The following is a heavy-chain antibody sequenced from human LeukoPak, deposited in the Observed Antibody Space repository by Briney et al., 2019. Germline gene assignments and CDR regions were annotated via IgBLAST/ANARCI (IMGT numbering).Heavy chain of an antibody. CDR3: AKDDSGGSGSSYYFDY. CDR2: ISYDGSNK. Sequence: GRSLRLSCAASGFTFSSYAMHWVRQAPGKGLEWVAVISYDGSNKYYADSVKGRFTISRDNSKNTLYLQMNSLRAEDTAVYYCAKDDSGGSGSSYYFDYWGQGTLVTVSS. D-gene: IGHD3-10*01. V-gene: IGHV3-30-3*01. CDR1: GFTFSSYA. J-gene: IGHJ4*02.